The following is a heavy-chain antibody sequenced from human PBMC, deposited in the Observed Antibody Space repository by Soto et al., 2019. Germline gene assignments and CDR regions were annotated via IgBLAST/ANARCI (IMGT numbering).Heavy chain of an antibody. Sequence: GGSLRLSCAASGLTLRNARLGWVRQSPGEGLEWVGRNKSKTDGGKTDYAAPVKGRFTISRDDSKNTLHLEMNSLKTEDTAVYFCTTAMTTVTPNFEYLGQGTLGTVSS. D-gene: IGHD4-17*01. CDR1: GLTLRNAR. CDR2: NKSKTDGGKT. V-gene: IGHV3-15*01. J-gene: IGHJ4*02. CDR3: TTAMTTVTPNFEY.